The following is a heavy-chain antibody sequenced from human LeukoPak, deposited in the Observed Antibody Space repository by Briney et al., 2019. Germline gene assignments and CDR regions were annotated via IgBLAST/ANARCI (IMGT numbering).Heavy chain of an antibody. CDR3: VRDGLAYCGGDCYSDN. D-gene: IGHD2-21*02. Sequence: ASVNVSCKASGYTSLSYGVSWVRQAPGQGLEWVGWISPYNGYTNYTQKFQGRVTMTTDTSTSTAYMKLRSLRSDDTAVYYCVRDGLAYCGGDCYSDNWGQGTLVTVSS. CDR1: GYTSLSYG. J-gene: IGHJ4*02. V-gene: IGHV1-18*01. CDR2: ISPYNGYT.